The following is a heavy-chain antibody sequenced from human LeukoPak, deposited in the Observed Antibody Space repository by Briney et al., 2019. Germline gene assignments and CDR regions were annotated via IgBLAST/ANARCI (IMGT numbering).Heavy chain of an antibody. CDR1: GYTFTNYD. Sequence: GASVKVSCKASGYTFTNYDINWVRQATGQGLEWMGWMNPNSGNTGYAQRFQGRVTVTRDTSTGTAYMDLSSLTSEDTAVYYCARNPAASGSFEYWGQGTLVTVSS. CDR3: ARNPAASGSFEY. CDR2: MNPNSGNT. J-gene: IGHJ4*02. D-gene: IGHD3-10*01. V-gene: IGHV1-8*01.